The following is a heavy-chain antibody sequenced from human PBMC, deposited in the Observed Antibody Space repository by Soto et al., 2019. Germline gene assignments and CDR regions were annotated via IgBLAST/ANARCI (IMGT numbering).Heavy chain of an antibody. CDR3: ARDGGKLDY. CDR1: GYTFTTFA. V-gene: IGHV1-18*01. Sequence: QVQLVQSGAEVKRPGASVKVSCKTSGYTFTTFAISWVRQAPGQGLEWMGWISAYNGNTVYADNLLGRVTMTTDTSTTTAYMELRSLTSDDTAVYYCARDGGKLDYWGQGTLVTVSS. J-gene: IGHJ4*02. D-gene: IGHD3-16*01. CDR2: ISAYNGNT.